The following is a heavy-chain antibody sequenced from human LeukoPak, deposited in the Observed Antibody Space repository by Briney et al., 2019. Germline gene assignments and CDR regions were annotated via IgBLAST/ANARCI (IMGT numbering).Heavy chain of an antibody. Sequence: SETLSLTCTVSGGSISSSSYYWGWIRQPPGTGLERFGSIYYSGSTYYNPSLKSRVTISVDTSKNQFSLKLSSVTAADTAVYYCASGGATYYDFWSGYPRVFDFDYWGQGTLVTVSS. D-gene: IGHD3-3*01. CDR3: ASGGATYYDFWSGYPRVFDFDY. J-gene: IGHJ4*02. CDR2: IYYSGST. V-gene: IGHV4-39*01. CDR1: GGSISSSSYY.